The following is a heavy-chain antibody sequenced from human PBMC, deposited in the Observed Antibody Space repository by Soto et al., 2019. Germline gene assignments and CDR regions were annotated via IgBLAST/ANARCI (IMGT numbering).Heavy chain of an antibody. D-gene: IGHD3-16*01. Sequence: QVQLVQSGAEVKKPGASVKVSCKASGYTFTSYYMHWVRQAPGQGLEWMGIINPSGGSTSYAQKFQGSVTMTRDTSTSTVYMELSSLRSEDTAVYYCARVQRDFTSVDYWGQGTLVTVSS. CDR3: ARVQRDFTSVDY. V-gene: IGHV1-46*03. CDR2: INPSGGST. CDR1: GYTFTSYY. J-gene: IGHJ4*02.